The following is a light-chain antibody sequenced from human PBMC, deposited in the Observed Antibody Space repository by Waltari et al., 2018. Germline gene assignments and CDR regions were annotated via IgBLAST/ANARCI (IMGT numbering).Light chain of an antibody. V-gene: IGKV4-1*01. CDR2: WAT. J-gene: IGKJ4*01. Sequence: DIVMTQSPDSLAVSLGERATINCKSSPSVLYSSNNKNYLAWYQLKPGQPPNLLIYWATTRESGVPDRFSGSGSGTDFTLTINSLQAEDVAVYYCQQYYSSPLTFGGGTKVEIK. CDR3: QQYYSSPLT. CDR1: PSVLYSSNNKNY.